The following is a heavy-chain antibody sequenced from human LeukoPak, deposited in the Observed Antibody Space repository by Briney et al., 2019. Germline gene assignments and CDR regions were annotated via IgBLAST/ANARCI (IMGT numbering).Heavy chain of an antibody. CDR1: GYTFTAYY. Sequence: ASVKVSCKASGYTFTAYYMHWVRQAPRQGLEWMGWINPNSGGTNYAQKFQGRVTMTRDTSISTAYMELSRLRSDDTAVYYFARGEYSSSSGVPNWGQGTLVTVSS. V-gene: IGHV1-2*02. CDR2: INPNSGGT. D-gene: IGHD6-6*01. CDR3: ARGEYSSSSGVPN. J-gene: IGHJ4*02.